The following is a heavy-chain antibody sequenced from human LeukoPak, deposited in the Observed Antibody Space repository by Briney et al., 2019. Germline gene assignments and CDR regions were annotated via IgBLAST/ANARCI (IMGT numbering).Heavy chain of an antibody. CDR1: GGTFSSYA. Sequence: SVKVSCKASGGTFSSYAISWVRQAPGQGLEWMGGIIPIFGTANYAQKFQGRVTITADESTSTAYMELSSLRSEDTAVYYCARDDYGDYRDLYYFDYWGQGTLVTVSS. CDR3: ARDDYGDYRDLYYFDY. V-gene: IGHV1-69*13. J-gene: IGHJ4*02. CDR2: IIPIFGTA. D-gene: IGHD4-17*01.